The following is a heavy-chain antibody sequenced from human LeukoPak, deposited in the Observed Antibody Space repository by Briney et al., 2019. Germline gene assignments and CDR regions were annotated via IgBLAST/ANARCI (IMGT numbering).Heavy chain of an antibody. V-gene: IGHV4-34*01. CDR2: INHSGIT. D-gene: IGHD3-3*01. CDR1: GGSFSGYY. CDR3: AKQGYYDFWSGLYWYFDL. J-gene: IGHJ2*01. Sequence: PSETLSLTCAVYGGSFSGYYWSWIRQPPGKGLEWIGEINHSGITNYNPSLKSRVTISVDTSKNQFSLKLSSVTAADTAVYYCAKQGYYDFWSGLYWYFDLWGRGTLVTVSS.